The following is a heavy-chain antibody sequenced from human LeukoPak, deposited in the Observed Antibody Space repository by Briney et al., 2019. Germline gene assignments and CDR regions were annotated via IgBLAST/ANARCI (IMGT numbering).Heavy chain of an antibody. V-gene: IGHV4-38-2*01. CDR3: ARVLGGSSPFDY. J-gene: IGHJ4*02. CDR2: IYHSGTT. CDR1: DYSISSGYY. Sequence: SETLSLTCAVSDYSISSGYYWGWIRQPPGKGLEWIGSIYHSGTTHYNPSLKSRVTISVDTSKNQFSLKLSSVTAADTAIYYCARVLGGSSPFDYWGQGTLVTVSS. D-gene: IGHD1-26*01.